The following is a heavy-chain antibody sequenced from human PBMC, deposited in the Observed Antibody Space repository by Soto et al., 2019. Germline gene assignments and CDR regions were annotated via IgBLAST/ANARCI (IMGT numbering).Heavy chain of an antibody. CDR2: IYYTGTS. J-gene: IGHJ5*02. V-gene: IGHV4-30-4*01. CDR3: ARDRDEGSSLGPGFDP. D-gene: IGHD6-6*01. CDR1: GGSISSGDYY. Sequence: PSETLSLTCTVSGGSISSGDYYWNWIRQPPGRGLEWIGYIYYTGTSYYNPSLRSRLAISVDTSKNHFSLKLNSVTAADTAVYYCARDRDEGSSLGPGFDPWGQGTLVTVSS.